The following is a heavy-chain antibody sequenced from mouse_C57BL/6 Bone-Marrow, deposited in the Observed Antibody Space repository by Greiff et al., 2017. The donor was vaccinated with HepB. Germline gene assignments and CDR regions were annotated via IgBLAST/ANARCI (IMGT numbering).Heavy chain of an antibody. CDR3: ATGTVFAY. V-gene: IGHV5-6*01. Sequence: EVKVVESGGDLVKPGGSLKLSCAASGFTFSSYGMSWVRQTPDKRLEWVATISSGGSYTYYPDSVKGRFTISRDNAKNTLYLQMSSLKAEDTAMYYWATGTVFAYWGQGTLVTVSA. D-gene: IGHD4-1*01. CDR2: ISSGGSYT. J-gene: IGHJ3*01. CDR1: GFTFSSYG.